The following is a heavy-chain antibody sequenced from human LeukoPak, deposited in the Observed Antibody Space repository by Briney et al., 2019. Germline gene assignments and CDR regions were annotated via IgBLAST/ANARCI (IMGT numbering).Heavy chain of an antibody. D-gene: IGHD3-22*01. CDR3: ARASSGYHLDY. V-gene: IGHV3-66*02. Sequence: GGSLRLSCAASGFTVSSNYMSWVRQAPGKGLEWVSVIYSGGSTYYADSVKGRFTFSRDNSKNTLYLQMNSLRAEDTAVHYCARASSGYHLDYWGQGTLVTVSS. J-gene: IGHJ4*02. CDR2: IYSGGST. CDR1: GFTVSSNY.